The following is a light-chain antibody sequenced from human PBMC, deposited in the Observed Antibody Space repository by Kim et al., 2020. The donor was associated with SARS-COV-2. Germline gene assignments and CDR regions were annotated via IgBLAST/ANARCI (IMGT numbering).Light chain of an antibody. CDR1: QSVSSN. CDR2: GAS. J-gene: IGKJ1*01. Sequence: VSLGERATLSCRASQSVSSNLAWYQQKPGQAPRLLIYGASTRASGIPARFSGSGSGTEFTLTINSLHSEDFAVYYCQQYNNWPWTFGQGTKVDIK. V-gene: IGKV3-15*01. CDR3: QQYNNWPWT.